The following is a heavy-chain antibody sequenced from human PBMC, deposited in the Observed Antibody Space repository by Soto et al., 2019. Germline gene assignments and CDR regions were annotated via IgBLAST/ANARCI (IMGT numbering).Heavy chain of an antibody. J-gene: IGHJ4*02. V-gene: IGHV3-30*18. CDR1: GFSFSDYG. CDR2: LSYDGDKE. Sequence: QVQLEESGGNVVQPGRSLRLSCAASGFSFSDYGMHWVRQAPDKGLESVALLSYDGDKEYYADSVKGRFTISRDNSKNTVFLQMNSLRPEDTAVYYCGKDLMGEQWLGVMHYWGQGTLVTVSS. CDR3: GKDLMGEQWLGVMHY. D-gene: IGHD6-19*01.